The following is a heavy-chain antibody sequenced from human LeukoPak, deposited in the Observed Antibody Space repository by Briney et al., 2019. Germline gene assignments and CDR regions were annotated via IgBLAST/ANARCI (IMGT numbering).Heavy chain of an antibody. V-gene: IGHV1-69*04. Sequence: SVKVSCKASGGTYSSYAISWVRQAPGQGLEWMGRIIPIFGIANYAQKFQGRVTLTADKSTSTAYMELSSLRSEDTAVYYCARDQPSSDIVATIMYYFDYWGQGTLVSVSS. J-gene: IGHJ4*02. CDR3: ARDQPSSDIVATIMYYFDY. CDR1: GGTYSSYA. D-gene: IGHD5-12*01. CDR2: IIPIFGIA.